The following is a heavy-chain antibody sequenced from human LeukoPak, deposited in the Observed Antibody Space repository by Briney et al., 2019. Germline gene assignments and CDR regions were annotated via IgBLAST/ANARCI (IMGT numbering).Heavy chain of an antibody. CDR1: GGSFTGYY. Sequence: SETLSLTCAVYGGSFTGYYWSWIRQPPGKGLEWSGYIYYRGSTNYNPSLKSRVTISVDTSKNQFSLKLRSVTAAATAVYFCARGDAAMNLVRNWGQGTLVTVSS. V-gene: IGHV4-59*01. J-gene: IGHJ4*02. CDR3: ARGDAAMNLVRN. CDR2: IYYRGST. D-gene: IGHD5-18*01.